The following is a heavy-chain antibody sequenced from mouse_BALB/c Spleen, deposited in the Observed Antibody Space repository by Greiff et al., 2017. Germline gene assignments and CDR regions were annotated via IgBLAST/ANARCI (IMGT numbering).Heavy chain of an antibody. D-gene: IGHD4-1*02. CDR3: ARDNWDVGPWFAY. CDR2: INPGSGGT. Sequence: QVQLQQSGAELVRPGTSVKVSCKASGYAFTNYLIEWVKQRPGQGLEWIGVINPGSGGTNYNEKFKGKATLTADKSSSTAYMQLSSLTSDDSAVYFCARDNWDVGPWFAYWGQGTLVTVSA. CDR1: GYAFTNYL. J-gene: IGHJ3*01. V-gene: IGHV1-54*01.